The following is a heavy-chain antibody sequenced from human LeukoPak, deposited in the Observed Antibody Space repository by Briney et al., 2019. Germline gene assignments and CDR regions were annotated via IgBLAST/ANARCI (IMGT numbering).Heavy chain of an antibody. V-gene: IGHV3-23*01. CDR3: AKALSNYDFWSGYSYYYYYGMDV. CDR1: GLRFRSYA. J-gene: IGHJ6*02. CDR2: ISDDSSFT. D-gene: IGHD3-3*01. Sequence: GGSLRLSCVASGLRFRSYAMNWVRQAPGKGLECISTISDDSSFTYYADSVKGRSAISRDDSKITLYLQMNNLKVEDTAVYYCAKALSNYDFWSGYSYYYYYGMDVWGQGTTVTVSS.